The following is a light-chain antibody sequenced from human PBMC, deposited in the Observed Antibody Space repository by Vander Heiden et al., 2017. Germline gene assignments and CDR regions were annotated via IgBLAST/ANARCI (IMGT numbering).Light chain of an antibody. Sequence: QSALTQPASVSGSPGQSITISCTGTTNDIGSYKLVSWYQHHPGKAPKLIIYEDRTRPSGVSSRFSGSKSGNTASLTISGLQAEDEADYYCCIYAGSVTFYVFGTGTKVTVL. CDR3: CIYAGSVTFYV. CDR1: TNDIGSYKL. V-gene: IGLV2-23*02. J-gene: IGLJ1*01. CDR2: EDR.